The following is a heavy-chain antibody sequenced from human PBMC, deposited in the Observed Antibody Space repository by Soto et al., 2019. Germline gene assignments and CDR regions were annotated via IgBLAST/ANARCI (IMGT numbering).Heavy chain of an antibody. CDR1: GGSISSYY. CDR3: ARKSVSVFDY. V-gene: IGHV4-59*01. Sequence: PSETLSLTCTVSGGSISSYYWTWIRQPPGKGLEWIGHIYYSGSTNYNPSPKSRVTISADTSKNQFSLKLSSVTAADTAVYYCARKSVSVFDYWGQGTLVTVS. D-gene: IGHD2-8*01. CDR2: IYYSGST. J-gene: IGHJ4*02.